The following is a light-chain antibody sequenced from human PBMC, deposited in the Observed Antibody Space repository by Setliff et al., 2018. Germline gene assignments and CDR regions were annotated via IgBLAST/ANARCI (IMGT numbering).Light chain of an antibody. CDR3: CSYTGFSYV. J-gene: IGLJ1*01. V-gene: IGLV2-8*01. CDR1: SSDVGGYNY. CDR2: DVR. Sequence: QSVLTQPPSASGSPGQSVTISCTGTSSDVGGYNYVSWYQQHPGKAPKLMIYDVRKRPSGVPDRFSGSKSGNTASLTISGLQAEDEADYYCCSYTGFSYVFGSGTKVTVL.